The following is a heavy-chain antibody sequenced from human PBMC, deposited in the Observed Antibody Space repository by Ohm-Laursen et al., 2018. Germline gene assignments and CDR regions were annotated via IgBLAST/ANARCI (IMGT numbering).Heavy chain of an antibody. V-gene: IGHV4-59*07. J-gene: IGHJ4*02. Sequence: SDTLSLTCTVSGGSISSYYWSWIRQPPGKGLEWIGYIFYTGSTNYNPSLKSLVTISVDTSKNQFSLKLSSVTAADTAVYYCARYSNYQHFDYWGQGTLVTVSS. CDR3: ARYSNYQHFDY. CDR1: GGSISSYY. CDR2: IFYTGST. D-gene: IGHD4-11*01.